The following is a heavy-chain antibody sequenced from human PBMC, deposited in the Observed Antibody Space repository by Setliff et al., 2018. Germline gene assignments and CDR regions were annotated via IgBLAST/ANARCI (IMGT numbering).Heavy chain of an antibody. CDR2: IDPSGNT. Sequence: PSETLSLTCTVSGGSISSGSNYWSWIRQPAGRGLEWIGHIDPSGNTNYHPSLKSRVTISGDTSKNQFSLKLTSVTAADTAVYYCARGPSAEDYVWGTYRLDYWGQGTLVTVSS. CDR3: ARGPSAEDYVWGTYRLDY. D-gene: IGHD3-16*02. V-gene: IGHV4-61*09. J-gene: IGHJ4*02. CDR1: GGSISSGSNY.